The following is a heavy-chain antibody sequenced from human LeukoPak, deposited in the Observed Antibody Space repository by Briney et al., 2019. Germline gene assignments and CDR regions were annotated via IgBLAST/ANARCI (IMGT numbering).Heavy chain of an antibody. Sequence: SETLSLTCTVSGGSISSYYWSWIRQPPGKGVECSGYIYYSGSTNYNPSLKSGVSISVETSKTQFSQQLSSVTAAATAVYYCATVPTMIPKDLALNNWFDPWGQGTLVTVSS. CDR1: GGSISSYY. J-gene: IGHJ5*02. V-gene: IGHV4-59*12. CDR3: ATVPTMIPKDLALNNWFDP. CDR2: IYYSGST. D-gene: IGHD3-22*01.